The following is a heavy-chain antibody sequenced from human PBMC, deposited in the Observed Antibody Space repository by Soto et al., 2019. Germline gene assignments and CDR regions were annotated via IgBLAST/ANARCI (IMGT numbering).Heavy chain of an antibody. J-gene: IGHJ5*02. CDR3: ARGRVAAAGTRWFDP. V-gene: IGHV4-34*01. CDR2: INHSGST. Sequence: LSLTCAVYGGSFSGYYWSWVRQPPGKGLEWIGEINHSGSTNYNPSLKSRVTISVDTSKNQFSLKLSSVTAADTAVYYCARGRVAAAGTRWFDPWGQGTLVTVSS. D-gene: IGHD6-13*01. CDR1: GGSFSGYY.